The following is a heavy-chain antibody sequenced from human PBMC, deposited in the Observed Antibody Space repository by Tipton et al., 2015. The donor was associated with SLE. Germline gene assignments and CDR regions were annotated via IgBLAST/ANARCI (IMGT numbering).Heavy chain of an antibody. CDR3: ARYGVALDY. J-gene: IGHJ4*02. D-gene: IGHD3-3*01. Sequence: LSLTCTVSGGSISSYYWSWIRQPPGKGLEWIGYIYYSGSTNYNPSLKSRVTISVDTSKNQFSLKLSSVTAADTAVYYCARYGVALDYWGQGTLVTVSS. V-gene: IGHV4-59*01. CDR1: GGSISSYY. CDR2: IYYSGST.